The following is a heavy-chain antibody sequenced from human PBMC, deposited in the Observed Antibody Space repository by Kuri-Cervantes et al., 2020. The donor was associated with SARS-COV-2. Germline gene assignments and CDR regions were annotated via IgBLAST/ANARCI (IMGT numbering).Heavy chain of an antibody. V-gene: IGHV3-23*01. CDR1: GFTFSSYA. D-gene: IGHD1-26*01. CDR3: ARGWDHYYYYYMDV. J-gene: IGHJ6*03. CDR2: ISGSGGST. Sequence: GGSLRLSCAASGFTFSSYAMSWVHQAPGKGLEWVSAISGSGGSTYYADSVKGRFTISRDNAKNSLYLQMNSLRAEDTAVYYCARGWDHYYYYYMDVWGKGTTVTVSS.